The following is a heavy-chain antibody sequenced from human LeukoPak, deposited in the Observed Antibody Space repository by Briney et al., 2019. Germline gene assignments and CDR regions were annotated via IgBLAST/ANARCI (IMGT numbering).Heavy chain of an antibody. CDR2: IYYSGST. D-gene: IGHD3-9*01. Sequence: PSQTLSLTCTVSGGPISSGGYYWSWIRQHPGKGQEWIGYIYYSGSTYYNPSLKSRVTISVDTSKNQFSQKLSSVTAADTAVYYCARSGDFDWLLGGDYWGQGTLVTVSS. J-gene: IGHJ4*02. CDR3: ARSGDFDWLLGGDY. V-gene: IGHV4-31*03. CDR1: GGPISSGGYY.